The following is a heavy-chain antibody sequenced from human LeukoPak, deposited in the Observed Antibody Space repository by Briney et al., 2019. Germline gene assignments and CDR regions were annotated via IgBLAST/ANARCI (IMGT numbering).Heavy chain of an antibody. CDR2: ISAYNGNT. CDR3: ARGLPDTIFGVVSTFLSDYYYYMDV. CDR1: GYTFTSYG. D-gene: IGHD3-3*01. V-gene: IGHV1-18*01. J-gene: IGHJ6*03. Sequence: ASVKVSCKASGYTFTSYGISWVRQAPGQGLEWMGWISAYNGNTNYAQKLQGRVTMTTDTSTSTAYMELRSLRSDDTAVYYCARGLPDTIFGVVSTFLSDYYYYMDVWGKGTTVTVSS.